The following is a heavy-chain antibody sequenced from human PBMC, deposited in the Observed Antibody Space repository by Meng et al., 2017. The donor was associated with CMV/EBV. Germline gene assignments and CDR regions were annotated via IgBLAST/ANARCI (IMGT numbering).Heavy chain of an antibody. CDR2: IYWDDDK. D-gene: IGHD6-13*01. Sequence: TTVKDSAPPSLKPTHTLTLPCTSSGFSLSTSGVGGGWIRQPPGKALEWLALIYWDDDKRYSPSLKSRLTITKDTSKNQVVLTMTNMDPVDTATYYCARIAAAGRFDYWGQGTLVTVSS. J-gene: IGHJ4*02. CDR3: ARIAAAGRFDY. V-gene: IGHV2-5*02. CDR1: GFSLSTSGVG.